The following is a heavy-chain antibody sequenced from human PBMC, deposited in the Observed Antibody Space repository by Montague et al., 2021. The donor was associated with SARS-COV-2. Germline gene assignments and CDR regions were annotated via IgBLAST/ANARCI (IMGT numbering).Heavy chain of an antibody. D-gene: IGHD3-22*01. CDR2: VNHCGLT. J-gene: IGHJ4*02. CDR3: ARGHQGVAMIVVLMIGAESYLDH. CDR1: GGSFIVHY. Sequence: SETLSLTCAVYGGSFIVHYWSSIRQTPGKAPAWICVVNHCGLTNFSPSRKSRATISTDTSKNKFSLKLKSVTAADKANYYCARGHQGVAMIVVLMIGAESYLDHWGQGGLVTVSS. V-gene: IGHV4-34*01.